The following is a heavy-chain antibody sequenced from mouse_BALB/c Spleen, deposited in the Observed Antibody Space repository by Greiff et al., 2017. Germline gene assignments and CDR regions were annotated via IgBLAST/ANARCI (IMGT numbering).Heavy chain of an antibody. CDR2: IWSGGST. CDR1: GFSLTSYG. CDR3: ARNGGLGAWFAY. Sequence: VQVVESGPGLVQPSQSLSITCTVSGFSLTSYGVHWVRQSPGKGLEWLGVIWSGGSTDYNAAFISRLSISKDNSKSQVFLKMNSLQANDTAIYYCARNGGLGAWFAYWGQGTLVTVAA. D-gene: IGHD4-1*01. J-gene: IGHJ3*01. V-gene: IGHV2-2*02.